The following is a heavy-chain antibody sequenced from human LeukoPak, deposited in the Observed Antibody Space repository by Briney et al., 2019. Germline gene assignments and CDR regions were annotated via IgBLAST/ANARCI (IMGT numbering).Heavy chain of an antibody. D-gene: IGHD2-15*01. J-gene: IGHJ5*02. CDR1: GYTFTSNY. CDR2: INPSGGST. V-gene: IGHV1-46*01. CDR3: ARVGCSGGSCYSGSWFDP. Sequence: ASVKVSCKAFGYTFTSNYMHWVRQAPGQGLEWMGIINPSGGSTSYAQKFQGRVTMTRDMSTSTVYMELSSLRSEDTAVYYCARVGCSGGSCYSGSWFDPWGQGTLVTVSS.